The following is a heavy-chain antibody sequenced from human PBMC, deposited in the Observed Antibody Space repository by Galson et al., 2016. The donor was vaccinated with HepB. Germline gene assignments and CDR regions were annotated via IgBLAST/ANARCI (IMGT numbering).Heavy chain of an antibody. D-gene: IGHD3-10*01. CDR1: GFTFNSYK. Sequence: SLRLSCAASGFTFNSYKMNWVRQAPGKGLEWGSSISSSSISSYYADSVKGRFTVSNDNAKNSLYLQMNSLRVEDTAVYYCAREMVGVWIGDDDNYQYYYAMDVWGQGTAVTVAS. V-gene: IGHV3-21*01. J-gene: IGHJ6*02. CDR3: AREMVGVWIGDDDNYQYYYAMDV. CDR2: ISSSSISS.